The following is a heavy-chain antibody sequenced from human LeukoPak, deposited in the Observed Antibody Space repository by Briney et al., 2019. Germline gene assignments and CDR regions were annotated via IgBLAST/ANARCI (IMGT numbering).Heavy chain of an antibody. J-gene: IGHJ4*02. CDR3: ARQTGSGLFSLP. V-gene: IGHV4-39*01. CDR2: IYSSGST. Sequence: PSETLSLTCTVSGASVSGSPYYWGWIRQPPGKGLEWIGSIYSSGSTYYNASLQSRVTISIETSKNQISLRLNSVTAADTAVYYCARQTGSGLFSLPGGQGTLVTVSS. D-gene: IGHD3-10*01. CDR1: GASVSGSPYY.